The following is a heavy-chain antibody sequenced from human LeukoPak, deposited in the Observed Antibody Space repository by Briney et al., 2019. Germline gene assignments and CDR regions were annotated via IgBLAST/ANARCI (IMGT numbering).Heavy chain of an antibody. CDR3: ARGGYNPHFDY. CDR1: GGTFSSYA. CDR2: IIPIFGTA. D-gene: IGHD5-24*01. Sequence: SVKVSCKASGGTFSSYAISWGRQAPGQGLEWMGGIIPIFGTANYAQKFQGRVTMTRDTSTSTVYMELSSLRSEDTAMYYCARGGYNPHFDYWGQGTLVTVSS. V-gene: IGHV1-69*05. J-gene: IGHJ4*02.